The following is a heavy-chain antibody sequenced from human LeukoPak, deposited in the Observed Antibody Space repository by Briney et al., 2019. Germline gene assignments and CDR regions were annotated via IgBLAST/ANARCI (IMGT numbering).Heavy chain of an antibody. CDR2: ISGSGGST. J-gene: IGHJ4*02. Sequence: GGSPRLSCAASGFTFSSYAMSWVRQAPGKGLEWVSAISGSGGSTYYADSVKGRFTISRDNSKNTLYLQMNSLRAEDTAVYYCAKAPFMITFGGVIATYFDYWGQGTLVTVSS. V-gene: IGHV3-23*01. CDR1: GFTFSSYA. CDR3: AKAPFMITFGGVIATYFDY. D-gene: IGHD3-16*02.